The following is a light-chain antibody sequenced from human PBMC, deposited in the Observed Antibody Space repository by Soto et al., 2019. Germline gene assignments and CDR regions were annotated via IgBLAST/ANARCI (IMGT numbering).Light chain of an antibody. CDR2: EVA. CDR1: NSDIGFYNY. CDR3: QSQDRSLSASV. J-gene: IGLJ3*02. V-gene: IGLV2-14*01. Sequence: QSALTQPASVSGSPGQSITISCTGTNSDIGFYNYVSWYQQHPGEAPKLIIYEVAKRPSGVSSRFSGSKSGNTASLTISGLQAEDEAEYYCQSQDRSLSASVFGGGTKLTVL.